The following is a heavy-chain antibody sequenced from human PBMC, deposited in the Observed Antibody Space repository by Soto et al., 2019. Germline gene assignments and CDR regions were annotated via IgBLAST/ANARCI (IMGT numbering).Heavy chain of an antibody. V-gene: IGHV3-30*18. CDR1: GFTFSSYG. D-gene: IGHD3-16*01. Sequence: QVQLVESGGGVVQPGRSLRLSCAASGFTFSSYGMHWVRQAPGKGLEWVAVISYDGSNKYYADSVKGRFTISRDNSKNTLYLQMNSLRAEDTAVYYCANGGWGSRSKKGSFDYWGQGTLVTVSS. CDR3: ANGGWGSRSKKGSFDY. CDR2: ISYDGSNK. J-gene: IGHJ4*02.